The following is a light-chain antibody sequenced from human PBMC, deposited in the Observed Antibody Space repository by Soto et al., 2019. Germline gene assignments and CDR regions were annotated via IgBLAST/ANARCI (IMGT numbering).Light chain of an antibody. J-gene: IGKJ1*01. CDR3: QQYGSSWT. CDR1: QSVSSSY. V-gene: IGKV3-20*01. CDR2: GAS. Sequence: IQVTQSPGTLSLSPGEGSTLSCRASQSVSSSYLAWYQQKPGQAPRLLIYGASSRATGIPDRFSGSGSGTDFTLTISRREPEHFAVYYGQQYGSSWTVGQGTKVDIK.